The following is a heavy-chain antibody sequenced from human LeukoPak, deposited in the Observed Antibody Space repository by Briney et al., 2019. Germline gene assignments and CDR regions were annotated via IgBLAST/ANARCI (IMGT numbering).Heavy chain of an antibody. CDR1: GYTFTGYY. V-gene: IGHV1-2*02. CDR3: ARQTELLPDY. Sequence: ASVKVSCKASGYTFTGYYMHWVRQAAGQRLEWMGWINPNSGGTNYAQKFQGRVTMPRDTSISTAYMELSRLRSDDTAVYYCARQTELLPDYWGQGTLVTVSS. D-gene: IGHD1-26*01. J-gene: IGHJ4*02. CDR2: INPNSGGT.